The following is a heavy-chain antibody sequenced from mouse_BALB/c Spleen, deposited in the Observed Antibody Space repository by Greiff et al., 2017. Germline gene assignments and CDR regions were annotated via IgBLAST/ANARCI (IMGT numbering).Heavy chain of an antibody. CDR2: INSNGGST. J-gene: IGHJ2*01. Sequence: EVQLQESGGGLVQPGGSLKLSCAASGFTFSSYGMSWVRQTPDKRLELVATINSNGGSTYYPDSVKGRFTISRDNAKNTLYLQMSSLKSEDTAMYYCARENPHYFGYWGQGTTLTVSS. V-gene: IGHV5-6-3*01. CDR3: ARENPHYFGY. CDR1: GFTFSSYG.